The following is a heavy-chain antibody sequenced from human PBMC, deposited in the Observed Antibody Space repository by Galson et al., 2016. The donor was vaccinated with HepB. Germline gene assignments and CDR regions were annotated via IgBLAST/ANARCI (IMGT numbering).Heavy chain of an antibody. J-gene: IGHJ4*02. D-gene: IGHD1-14*01. Sequence: SETLSLTCTVSGDSISIRGYYWAWIRQPPGKGLEWLGSIYYSGTTYNNPSLKTRVSVSVDTSKNHFSLELSSVTAADTAVYYCARRTLQPSFDYWGQGTPVSVSS. CDR3: ARRTLQPSFDY. V-gene: IGHV4-39*02. CDR1: GDSISIRGYY. CDR2: IYYSGTT.